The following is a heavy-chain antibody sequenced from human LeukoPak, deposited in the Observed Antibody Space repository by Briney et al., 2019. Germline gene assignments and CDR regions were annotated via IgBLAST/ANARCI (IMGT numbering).Heavy chain of an antibody. D-gene: IGHD2-15*01. CDR2: IYSGGST. CDR3: ATTYCSGASCAKRDFDY. V-gene: IGHV3-53*01. CDR1: GFTVSSNY. J-gene: IGHJ4*02. Sequence: GGSLRLSCAASGFTVSSNYMTWVRQAPGKGLEWVSVIYSGGSTYYADSVMGRFTISRDNSKNTLYLQMNSLRAEDTAVYYCATTYCSGASCAKRDFDYWGQGTLVTVSS.